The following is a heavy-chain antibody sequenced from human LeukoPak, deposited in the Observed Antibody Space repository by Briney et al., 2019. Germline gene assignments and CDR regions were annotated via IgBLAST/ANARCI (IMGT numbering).Heavy chain of an antibody. J-gene: IGHJ6*02. CDR2: IYSGGST. CDR3: ARVFPSTWSYGMDV. Sequence: GGSLRLSCAASGFTVSSNYMSWVRQAPGEGLEWVSVIYSGGSTYYADSVKGRFTISRDNSKNTLYLQMNSLRAEDTAVYYCARVFPSTWSYGMDVWGQGTTVTVSS. D-gene: IGHD3-3*01. CDR1: GFTVSSNY. V-gene: IGHV3-66*01.